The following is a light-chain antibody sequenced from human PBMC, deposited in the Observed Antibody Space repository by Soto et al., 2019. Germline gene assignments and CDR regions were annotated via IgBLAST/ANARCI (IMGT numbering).Light chain of an antibody. CDR1: SSDVGAYKY. V-gene: IGLV2-8*01. Sequence: QSALTQPPSASGSPGQSVTISCTGTSSDVGAYKYVSWYQQYPGKAPKLMIYEVSKRPSGVPDRFSGSKSGNTASLTVSGLQAEDEAEYYCTSYAGSNIWVFGGGTQLTVL. CDR2: EVS. J-gene: IGLJ3*02. CDR3: TSYAGSNIWV.